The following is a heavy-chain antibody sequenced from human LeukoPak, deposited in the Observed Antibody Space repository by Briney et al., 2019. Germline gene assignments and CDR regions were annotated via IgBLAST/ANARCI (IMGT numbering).Heavy chain of an antibody. D-gene: IGHD2-2*01. CDR3: ASRFCSSSSCYPAQWSPYASDV. J-gene: IGHJ6*02. CDR1: NGSFSGYF. Sequence: SETLSLTCAVSNGSFSGYFWSWLRQPPGKGLEWIGEINHGGSTKYNPSLNSRVTISVDTSKSPFSLKLSSVTAADTAVYYCASRFCSSSSCYPAQWSPYASDVWGQGTTVVVSS. V-gene: IGHV4-34*01. CDR2: INHGGST.